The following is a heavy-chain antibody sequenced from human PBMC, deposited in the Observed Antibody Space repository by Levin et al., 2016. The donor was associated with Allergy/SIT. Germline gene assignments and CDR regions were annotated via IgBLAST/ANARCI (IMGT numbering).Heavy chain of an antibody. CDR3: AREMIVGATRDDYYYGMDV. D-gene: IGHD1-26*01. V-gene: IGHV1-46*01. Sequence: WVRQAPGQGLEWMGIINPSGGSTSYAQKFQGRVTMTRDTSTSTVYMELSSLRSEDTAVYYCAREMIVGATRDDYYYGMDVWGQGTTVTVSS. J-gene: IGHJ6*02. CDR2: INPSGGST.